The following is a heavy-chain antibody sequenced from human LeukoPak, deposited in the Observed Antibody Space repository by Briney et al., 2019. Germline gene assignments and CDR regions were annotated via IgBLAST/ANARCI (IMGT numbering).Heavy chain of an antibody. V-gene: IGHV3-48*03. CDR1: GFTFSSYD. J-gene: IGHJ4*01. CDR3: ARRGDPPDYPFDY. D-gene: IGHD2-21*01. CDR2: ISGKGGRTT. Sequence: GGSLRLSCAASGFTFSSYDMSWVRQAPGKGLEWVSDISGKGGRTTYYADSMKGRFTISRDNAKNSLYLQMNSLRAEDTAVYYCARRGDPPDYPFDYWGHGILVTVSS.